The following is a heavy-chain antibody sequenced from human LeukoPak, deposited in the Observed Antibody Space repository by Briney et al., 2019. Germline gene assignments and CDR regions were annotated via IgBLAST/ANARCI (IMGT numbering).Heavy chain of an antibody. CDR1: GYTFTGYY. J-gene: IGHJ4*02. V-gene: IGHV1-2*02. CDR2: INPNSGGT. D-gene: IGHD6-6*01. Sequence: VASVKDSCKASGYTFTGYYMHWVRQAPGQGLEWMGCINPNSGGTNYAQKFQGRVTMTRDTSISTAYMELSRLRSDDTAVYYCARDLAARRKPNYFDYWGQETLVTVSS. CDR3: ARDLAARRKPNYFDY.